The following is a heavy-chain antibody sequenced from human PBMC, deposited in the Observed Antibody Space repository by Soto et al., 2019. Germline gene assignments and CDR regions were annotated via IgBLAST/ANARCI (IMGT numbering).Heavy chain of an antibody. CDR2: INSDGSST. D-gene: IGHD2-15*01. CDR1: GFTFSTYW. Sequence: EVQLVESGGGLVQPVGSLRLSCAASGFTFSTYWMHWVRQAPGKGLVWVSRINSDGSSTNYADSVKGRFTISRDNAENTLYLEINNLRAEDTAVYYCARDYYTRLGHCSGGGCPLDYWGQGTLVTVSS. J-gene: IGHJ4*02. V-gene: IGHV3-74*01. CDR3: ARDYYTRLGHCSGGGCPLDY.